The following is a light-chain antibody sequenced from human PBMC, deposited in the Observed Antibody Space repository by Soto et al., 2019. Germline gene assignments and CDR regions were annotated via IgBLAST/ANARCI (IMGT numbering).Light chain of an antibody. Sequence: DIQMTQSPSTLSASVGDRVTITCRASQSINSWLAWYQQKPGKAPKLLIYKASSLESGVSSRFSGSGSGTEFTLTISSLQPDDFAAYYCQQYEIYPITFGQGTRLEIK. CDR3: QQYEIYPIT. V-gene: IGKV1-5*03. J-gene: IGKJ5*01. CDR2: KAS. CDR1: QSINSW.